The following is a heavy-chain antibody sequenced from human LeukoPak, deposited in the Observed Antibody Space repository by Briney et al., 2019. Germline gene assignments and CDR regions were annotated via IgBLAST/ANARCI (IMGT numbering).Heavy chain of an antibody. V-gene: IGHV1-8*03. Sequence: ASVKVSCNAFGYTFTSYDMNWVRQATGQGLEWMGWMNPNSGNTGYAQKFQGRVTITRNTSISTAYMELSSLRSEDTAVYYCARGRSRSGYKTWFDPCGQGALVTVSS. D-gene: IGHD3-3*01. CDR1: GYTFTSYD. J-gene: IGHJ5*02. CDR3: ARGRSRSGYKTWFDP. CDR2: MNPNSGNT.